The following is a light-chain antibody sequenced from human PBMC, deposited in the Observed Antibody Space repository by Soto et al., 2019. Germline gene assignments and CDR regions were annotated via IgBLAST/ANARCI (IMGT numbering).Light chain of an antibody. V-gene: IGLV1-40*01. J-gene: IGLJ2*01. Sequence: VLTQPPSVSGAPGQRVTVSCTGSSSNIGTGYDVHWYQRLPGTAPNLLIYGNSNRPSGVPDRFSGSKSGTSASLAITGLQAEDEAHYYCQSYDSVLSAVVFGGGTKLTVL. CDR1: SSNIGTGYD. CDR3: QSYDSVLSAVV. CDR2: GNS.